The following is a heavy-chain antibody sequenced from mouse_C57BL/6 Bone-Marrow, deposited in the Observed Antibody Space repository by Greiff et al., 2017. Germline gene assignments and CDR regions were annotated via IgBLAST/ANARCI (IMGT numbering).Heavy chain of an antibody. CDR2: IYPGGGYT. Sequence: VQLQQSGAELVRPGTSVKMSCKASGYTFTNYWIGWAKQRPGHGLEWIGDIYPGGGYTNYNEKFKGKATLTADKSSSTAYMQFSSRTSEDSAIYCCARIYYGKGYAMDYGGQGTSVTVSS. J-gene: IGHJ4*01. CDR3: ARIYYGKGYAMDY. V-gene: IGHV1-63*01. CDR1: GYTFTNYW. D-gene: IGHD2-1*01.